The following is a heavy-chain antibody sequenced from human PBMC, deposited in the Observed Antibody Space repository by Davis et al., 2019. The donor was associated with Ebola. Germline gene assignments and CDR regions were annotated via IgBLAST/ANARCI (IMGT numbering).Heavy chain of an antibody. CDR3: ARRRSGWRSYGMDV. CDR2: IYHSGST. V-gene: IGHV4-38-2*02. J-gene: IGHJ6*04. Sequence: MPSETLSLTCTVSGYSISSGYYWGWIRQPPGKGLEWIGSIYHSGSTYYNPSLKSRVTISVDTSKNQFSLKLSSVTAADTAVYYCARRRSGWRSYGMDVWGKGTTVTVSS. CDR1: GYSISSGYY. D-gene: IGHD6-19*01.